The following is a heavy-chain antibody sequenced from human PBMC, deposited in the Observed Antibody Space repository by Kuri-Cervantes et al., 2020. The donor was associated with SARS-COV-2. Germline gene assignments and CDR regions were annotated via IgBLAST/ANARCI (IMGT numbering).Heavy chain of an antibody. V-gene: IGHV4-59*01. CDR1: GGSFSGYY. CDR2: IYYSGST. Sequence: SETLSLTCAVYGGSFSGYYWSWIRQPPGKGLEWIGYIYYSGSTNYNPSLKSRVTISVDTSKNQFSLKLSSVTAADTAVYYCARGIDYGDYVIRYYYMDVWGKGPTVTVSS. CDR3: ARGIDYGDYVIRYYYMDV. D-gene: IGHD4-17*01. J-gene: IGHJ6*03.